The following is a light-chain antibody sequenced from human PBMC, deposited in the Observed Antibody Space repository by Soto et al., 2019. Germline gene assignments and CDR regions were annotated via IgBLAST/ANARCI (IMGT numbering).Light chain of an antibody. CDR2: GNN. J-gene: IGLJ3*02. V-gene: IGLV1-40*01. CDR1: SSNIGTYA. Sequence: QSVLTQPPSVSEAPRQRVTISCSGSSSNIGTYAVNWYQQLPGKAPKLLISGNNNRPSGVPDRFSGSKSGTSASLAIAGLQAEDEADYYCQSYDSSLSIWVFGGGTKVTVL. CDR3: QSYDSSLSIWV.